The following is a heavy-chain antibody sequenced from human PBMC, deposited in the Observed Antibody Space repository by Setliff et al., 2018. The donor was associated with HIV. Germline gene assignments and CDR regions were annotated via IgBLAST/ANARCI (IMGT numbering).Heavy chain of an antibody. CDR1: GGTFSSYA. CDR2: IIPIFGTA. J-gene: IGHJ4*02. CDR3: ARNSFPVGVTGTGPLFDY. V-gene: IGHV1-69*13. D-gene: IGHD6-19*01. Sequence: GASVKVSCKASGGTFSSYAISWVRQAPGQGLEWMGGIIPIFGTANYAQKFQGRVTITADESTSTAYMELSSLRSDDTAVYYCARNSFPVGVTGTGPLFDYWGQGTLVTVSS.